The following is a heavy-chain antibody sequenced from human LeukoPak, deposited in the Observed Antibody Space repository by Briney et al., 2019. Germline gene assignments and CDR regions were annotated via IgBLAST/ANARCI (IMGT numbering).Heavy chain of an antibody. CDR3: ARDLNCGGDCYSPDY. CDR2: INPNSGGT. V-gene: IGHV1-2*02. CDR1: GYTFTGYY. D-gene: IGHD2-21*01. Sequence: ASVKVSCKASGYTFTGYYMHWVRQAPGQGLEWMGWINPNSGGTNYAQKFQGRVTMTRDTSISTAYMELSRLRSDDTAVYYCARDLNCGGDCYSPDYWGQGTLVTVSS. J-gene: IGHJ4*02.